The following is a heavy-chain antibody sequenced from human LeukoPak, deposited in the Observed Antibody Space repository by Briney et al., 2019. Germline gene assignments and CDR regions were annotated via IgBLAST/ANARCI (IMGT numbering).Heavy chain of an antibody. CDR3: ARVSIWLQFHSFDF. CDR1: GFTFSSYA. D-gene: IGHD5-24*01. CDR2: ISGSGAGT. Sequence: GGSLRLSCAASGFTFSSYAMNWVRQAPGKGLEWVSAISGSGAGTYYADSVKGRFTISRDNSKNTLYLQMNSLRAEDTAVYYCARVSIWLQFHSFDFWGQGTLVTVSS. V-gene: IGHV3-23*01. J-gene: IGHJ4*02.